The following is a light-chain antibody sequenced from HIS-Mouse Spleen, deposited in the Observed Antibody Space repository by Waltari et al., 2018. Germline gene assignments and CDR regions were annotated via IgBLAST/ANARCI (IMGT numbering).Light chain of an antibody. CDR3: QAWDSSTVV. CDR1: KLGDKY. CDR2: QGS. V-gene: IGLV3-1*01. J-gene: IGLJ2*01. Sequence: SYELTQPPSVSVSPGQTASITCSGDKLGDKYACWYQQKPGQSPVLVIYQGSKRPSGIPERVSGSKSGNTATLTISGTQAMDEADYYCQAWDSSTVVFGGGTKLTVL.